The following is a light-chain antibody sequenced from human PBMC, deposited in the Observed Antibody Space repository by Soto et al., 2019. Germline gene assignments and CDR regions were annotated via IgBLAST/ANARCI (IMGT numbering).Light chain of an antibody. CDR3: QQYYSNPGT. CDR2: WAS. V-gene: IGKV4-1*01. CDR1: QSVLYSSNNNNY. J-gene: IGKJ1*01. Sequence: DIVMTQSPDSLAVSLGERATINCKSSQSVLYSSNNNNYLAWYQQKPGQPPKLLIYWASTRESGVPDRFRGSGSGTDFTLTISSLQAEDVAVYYCQQYYSNPGTFGQGTKVEIK.